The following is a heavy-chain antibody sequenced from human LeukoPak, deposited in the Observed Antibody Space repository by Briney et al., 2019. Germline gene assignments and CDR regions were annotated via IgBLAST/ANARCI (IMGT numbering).Heavy chain of an antibody. V-gene: IGHV5-51*01. Sequence: GESLKISCKGSGYSFTSYWIGWVRQMPGKGLEWMGIIYPGDSDTRYSPSFQGQVTISADKSIGTAYVQWSSLKASDTAIYYCARHSLEETTSSGGFDYWGQGTPVTVSS. CDR3: ARHSLEETTSSGGFDY. D-gene: IGHD1-7*01. CDR2: IYPGDSDT. CDR1: GYSFTSYW. J-gene: IGHJ4*02.